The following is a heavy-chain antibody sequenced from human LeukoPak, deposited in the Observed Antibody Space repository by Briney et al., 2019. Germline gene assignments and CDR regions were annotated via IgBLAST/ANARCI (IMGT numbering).Heavy chain of an antibody. CDR2: MNPNSGNT. V-gene: IGHV1-8*01. CDR1: GYTFTSYD. Sequence: ASVKVSCKASGYTFTSYDINWVRQATGQGLEWMGWMNPNSGNTGYAQKFQGRVTMTRNTSISTAYMELSSLRSEDTAVYYCAKGVNSYIVGVYPPMGTFDYWGRGTLV. CDR3: AKGVNSYIVGVYPPMGTFDY. D-gene: IGHD2-15*01. J-gene: IGHJ4*02.